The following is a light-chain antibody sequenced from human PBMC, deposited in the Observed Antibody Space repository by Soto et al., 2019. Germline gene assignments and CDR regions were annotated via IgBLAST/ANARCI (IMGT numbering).Light chain of an antibody. CDR3: QEYGTSSLT. J-gene: IGKJ5*01. CDR2: GAS. V-gene: IGKV3-20*01. CDR1: QTVTNNY. Sequence: EIVLTQSPGTLSLSPGERATLSCRASQTVTNNYLAWYQHKPGQAPTLLIHGASNRATAIPDRFSGSGSGTDCTLTVSKLEPEDFAVYYWQEYGTSSLTFGQGTRLEIK.